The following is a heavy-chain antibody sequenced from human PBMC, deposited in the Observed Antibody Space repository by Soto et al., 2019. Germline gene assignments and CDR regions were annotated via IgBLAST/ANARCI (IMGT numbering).Heavy chain of an antibody. CDR3: ARDFGYCSGGSCYSSFDY. CDR2: INPNSGGT. J-gene: IGHJ4*02. V-gene: IGHV1-2*04. D-gene: IGHD2-15*01. Sequence: QVQLVQSGAEVKKPGASVKVSCKASGYTFTGYYMHWVRQAPGQGLEWMGWINPNSGGTNYAQKFQGWVTMTRDTSISTAYMELSRLRSDDTAVYYCARDFGYCSGGSCYSSFDYWGQGTLVTVSS. CDR1: GYTFTGYY.